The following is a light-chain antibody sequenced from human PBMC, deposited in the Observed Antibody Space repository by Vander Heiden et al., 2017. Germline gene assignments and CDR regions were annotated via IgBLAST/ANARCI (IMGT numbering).Light chain of an antibody. CDR1: SGNIASNY. CDR2: DDN. CDR3: QSYDSSNHWV. J-gene: IGLJ3*02. V-gene: IGLV6-57*01. Sequence: NFMLTQPHSVSESPGKTVTISCTRSSGNIASNYVQWYHKRPGSSPTTVIYDDNKRPAGVPDRFSGSIDSSSTSASLTISGLKTEDEADYYCQSYDSSNHWVFGGGTKLTVL.